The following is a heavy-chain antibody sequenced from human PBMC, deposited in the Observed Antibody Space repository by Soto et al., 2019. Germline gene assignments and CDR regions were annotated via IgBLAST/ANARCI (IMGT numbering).Heavy chain of an antibody. V-gene: IGHV1-18*01. J-gene: IGHJ4*02. CDR1: GHTFNPFG. CDR3: VRDWGRVATENYDH. CDR2: ISAHNGNT. Sequence: QVQLIQSGPEVKKPGASVKVSCKASGHTFNPFGISWVRQAPGQGLEWMGWISAHNGNTNYAQRFRGRVLMTTDTSTSTVNMELRSLRSDDTAVYYCVRDWGRVATENYDHWGQGTLVTGSS. D-gene: IGHD3-16*01.